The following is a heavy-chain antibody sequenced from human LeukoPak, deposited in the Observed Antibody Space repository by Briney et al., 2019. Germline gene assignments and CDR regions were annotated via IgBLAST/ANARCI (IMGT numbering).Heavy chain of an antibody. CDR3: AELGITMIRGV. J-gene: IGHJ6*04. CDR1: GFTFSSYE. V-gene: IGHV3-48*03. D-gene: IGHD3-22*01. Sequence: PGGSLRLSCAASGFTFSSYEMNWVRQAPGKGLEWVSYISSSGSTIYYADSVKGRFTISRDNAKNSLYLQMNSLRAGDTAVYYCAELGITMIRGVWGKGTTVTISS. CDR2: ISSSGSTI.